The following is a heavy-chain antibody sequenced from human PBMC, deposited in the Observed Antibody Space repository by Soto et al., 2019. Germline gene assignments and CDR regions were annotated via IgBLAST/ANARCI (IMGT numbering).Heavy chain of an antibody. CDR3: ARWSYFDY. Sequence: PGGSLRLSCAASGFSFGSYAPSWVRQAPGKGLEWVSTISGSDGKTFYADSVKGRFSISRDASQNTLYLQMNSLTADDTAIYYCARWSYFDYWGQGTRVTVSS. V-gene: IGHV3-23*01. J-gene: IGHJ4*02. D-gene: IGHD3-3*01. CDR2: ISGSDGKT. CDR1: GFSFGSYA.